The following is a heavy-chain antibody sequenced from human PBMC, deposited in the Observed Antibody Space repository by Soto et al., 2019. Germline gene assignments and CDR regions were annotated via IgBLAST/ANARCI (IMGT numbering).Heavy chain of an antibody. D-gene: IGHD3-10*01. CDR1: GFTFSSYA. CDR2: ISYDGSNK. CDR3: ARDFFGAYGSGSYVGWNYYYGMDV. J-gene: IGHJ6*02. V-gene: IGHV3-30-3*01. Sequence: GGSLRLSCAASGFTFSSYAMHWVRQAPGKGLEWVAVISYDGSNKYYADSVKGRFTISRDNSKNTLYLQMNSLRAEDTAVYYCARDFFGAYGSGSYVGWNYYYGMDVWGQGTTVTVSS.